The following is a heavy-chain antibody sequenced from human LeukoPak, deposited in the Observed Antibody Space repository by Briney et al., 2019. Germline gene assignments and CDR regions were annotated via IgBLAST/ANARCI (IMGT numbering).Heavy chain of an antibody. J-gene: IGHJ5*02. V-gene: IGHV3-74*01. CDR2: INNDGSST. CDR3: ARPTKEGSSWYWWFDP. D-gene: IGHD6-13*01. Sequence: GGSLRLSCAASGFTFSSYWMHWVRQAPGKGLVWVSRINNDGSSTSYADSVKGRFTISRDNAKNTLYLQMNSLRAEDTAVYYCARPTKEGSSWYWWFDPWGQGTLVTVSS. CDR1: GFTFSSYW.